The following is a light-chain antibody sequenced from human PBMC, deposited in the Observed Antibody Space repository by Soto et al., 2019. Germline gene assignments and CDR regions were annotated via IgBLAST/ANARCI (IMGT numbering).Light chain of an antibody. CDR3: QKSDGY. CDR2: DAS. V-gene: IGKV1-5*01. CDR1: QSFNNW. J-gene: IGKJ2*01. Sequence: DIQMTQSPSTLSASVGDRVTITCRASQSFNNWLAWYQQKPGKAPKLLIYDASTLQSGVPSRFSGSGSGTEFTLTISSLQPDDFATYYFQKSDGYFGQGTRLEIK.